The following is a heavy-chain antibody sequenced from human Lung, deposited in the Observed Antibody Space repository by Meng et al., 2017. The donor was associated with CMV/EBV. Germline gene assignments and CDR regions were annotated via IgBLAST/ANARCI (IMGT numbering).Heavy chain of an antibody. J-gene: IGHJ4*02. Sequence: VSGASINNGDYYWRWIRQPPGKGLECMGYTYYSGATYSSPSLRGRLTISIDTSRNQFSLKLYSVTAAGTAVYYCVRDNGVNGTTDYWGQGTLVTVSS. D-gene: IGHD1/OR15-1a*01. CDR3: VRDNGVNGTTDY. CDR2: TYYSGAT. V-gene: IGHV4-30-4*08. CDR1: GASINNGDYY.